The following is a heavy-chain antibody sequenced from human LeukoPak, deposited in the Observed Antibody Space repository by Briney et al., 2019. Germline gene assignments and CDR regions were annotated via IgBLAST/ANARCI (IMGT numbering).Heavy chain of an antibody. V-gene: IGHV4-59*01. J-gene: IGHJ4*02. CDR1: GGSISSYY. CDR3: ARVRALSYYDSSGDLYYFDY. D-gene: IGHD3-22*01. CDR2: MYYSGST. Sequence: SETLSLTCTVSGGSISSYYWSWIRQPPGKGLEWIGYMYYSGSTNYNPSLKSRVTISVDTSKNQFSLKLSSVTAADTAVYYCARVRALSYYDSSGDLYYFDYWGQGTLVTVSS.